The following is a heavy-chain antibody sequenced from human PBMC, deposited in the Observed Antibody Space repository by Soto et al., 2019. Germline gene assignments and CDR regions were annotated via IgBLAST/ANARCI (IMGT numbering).Heavy chain of an antibody. J-gene: IGHJ5*02. Sequence: PGGSLRLSCAASGFTFSTYWMDWVRQIPGEGLEWVANINQDGSEKNYVDSVKGRFTISRDNAKNSLYLQMSSLTAEDSALYYCSRSLNSWGQGTLVTVSS. CDR3: SRSLNS. V-gene: IGHV3-7*01. CDR2: INQDGSEK. CDR1: GFTFSTYW.